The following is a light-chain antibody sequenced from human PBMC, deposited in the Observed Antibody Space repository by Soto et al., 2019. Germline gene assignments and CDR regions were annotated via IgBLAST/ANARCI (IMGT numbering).Light chain of an antibody. Sequence: QSVLTQPRSVSGSPGQSVTISCTGTSSDAGVYNYVSWYQQHPGKAPKLLIYDVNKRPSGVPDRLSGSKSGNTASLTISGLQAEDEADYYCCSYAGRYIYVFGTGTKVTVL. J-gene: IGLJ1*01. CDR3: CSYAGRYIYV. V-gene: IGLV2-11*01. CDR1: SSDAGVYNY. CDR2: DVN.